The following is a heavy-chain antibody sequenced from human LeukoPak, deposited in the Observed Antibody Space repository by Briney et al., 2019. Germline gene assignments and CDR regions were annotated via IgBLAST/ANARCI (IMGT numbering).Heavy chain of an antibody. V-gene: IGHV3-11*01. D-gene: IGHD3-10*01. J-gene: IGHJ5*02. CDR3: ARDKDDYGSGNHWFDP. CDR1: GFTFSDYY. CDR2: ISSSGSTI. Sequence: GGSLRLSRAASGFTFSDYYMSWIRQAPGKGLEWVSYISSSGSTIYYADSVKGRFTISRDNAKNSLYLQMNSLRAEDTAVYYCARDKDDYGSGNHWFDPWGQGTLVTVSS.